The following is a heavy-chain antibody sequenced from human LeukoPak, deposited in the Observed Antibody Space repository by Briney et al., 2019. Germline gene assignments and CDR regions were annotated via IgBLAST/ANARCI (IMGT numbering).Heavy chain of an antibody. CDR3: AKDRLGYYMDV. CDR1: GGSFSGYY. CDR2: INHSGST. V-gene: IGHV4-34*01. D-gene: IGHD1-14*01. J-gene: IGHJ6*03. Sequence: SETLSLTCAVYGGSFSGYYWSWIRQPPGKGLEWIGEINHSGSTNYNPSLKSRVTISVDTSKNQFSLTLSSVTAADTAVYYCAKDRLGYYMDVWGKGTTVTVSS.